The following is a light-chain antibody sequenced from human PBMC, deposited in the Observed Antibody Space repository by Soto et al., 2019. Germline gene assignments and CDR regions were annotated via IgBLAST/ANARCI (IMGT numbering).Light chain of an antibody. Sequence: QSAPTQPASVSGTPGQSITISCTGTSSDVGDSNYVSWFQHHPDKAPKLIIYEVTRRPSGVSNRFSASKSGNTASLIISGLQAEDEADYYCGSYTTSSTLLYVFGTGTKLTVL. J-gene: IGLJ1*01. CDR1: SSDVGDSNY. CDR3: GSYTTSSTLLYV. V-gene: IGLV2-14*01. CDR2: EVT.